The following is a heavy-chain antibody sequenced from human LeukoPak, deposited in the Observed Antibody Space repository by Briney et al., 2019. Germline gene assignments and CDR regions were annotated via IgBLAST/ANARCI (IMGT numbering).Heavy chain of an antibody. V-gene: IGHV3-9*03. Sequence: GRSLRLSCAASGFTFDDYAMHWVRQAPGKGLEWVSGISWNSGSIGYADSVKGRFTISRDNAKNSLYLQMNSLRAEDMALYYCAKDHHDFWSGYLDYWGQGTLVTVSS. CDR2: ISWNSGSI. J-gene: IGHJ4*02. CDR1: GFTFDDYA. CDR3: AKDHHDFWSGYLDY. D-gene: IGHD3-3*01.